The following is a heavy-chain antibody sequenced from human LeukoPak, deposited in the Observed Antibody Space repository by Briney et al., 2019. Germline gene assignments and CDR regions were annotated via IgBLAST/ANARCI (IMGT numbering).Heavy chain of an antibody. CDR2: ISYDGSYK. V-gene: IGHV3-30*03. D-gene: IGHD6-13*01. J-gene: IGHJ4*02. CDR3: ARVSGAEAATGGYFDR. CDR1: GLTFSSHW. Sequence: GGSLRLSCAASGLTFSSHWMHWVRQAPGKGLVWVAVISYDGSYKYYADSVQGRFTISRDNSKNTLYLQMNSLSTEDTAVYYCARVSGAEAATGGYFDRWGQGTLVTVSS.